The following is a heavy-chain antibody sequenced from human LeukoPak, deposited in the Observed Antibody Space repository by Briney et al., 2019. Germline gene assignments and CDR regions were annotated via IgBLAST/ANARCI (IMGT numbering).Heavy chain of an antibody. CDR2: INHSGST. Sequence: SETLSLTCAVYGGSFSGYYWNWIRQPPGKGLEWIGEINHSGSTNFNPSLKSRVTISLDTSKNQFSLKLSSVTAADTAVYYCARRLKRMLRGLIRGNSDYYYHFYMDVWGKGTTVTISS. V-gene: IGHV4-34*01. CDR3: ARRLKRMLRGLIRGNSDYYYHFYMDV. D-gene: IGHD3-10*01. CDR1: GGSFSGYY. J-gene: IGHJ6*03.